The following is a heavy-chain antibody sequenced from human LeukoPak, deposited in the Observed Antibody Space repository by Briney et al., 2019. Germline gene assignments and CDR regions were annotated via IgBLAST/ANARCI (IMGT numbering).Heavy chain of an antibody. V-gene: IGHV3-48*01. CDR2: ISSDGRTI. J-gene: IGHJ6*01. D-gene: IGHD6-19*01. Sequence: GGSLRLSCAASGFTFSRKTMNWVRQAPGKGLEWVSYISSDGRTIYYADSVRGRFSKATENAKNSLCLQMNGLRSVGIGVSYLSKDNRNDSGWDAGRIHYWFGTGGWGQGATVT. CDR1: GFTFSRKT. CDR3: SKDNRNDSGWDAGRIHYWFGTGG.